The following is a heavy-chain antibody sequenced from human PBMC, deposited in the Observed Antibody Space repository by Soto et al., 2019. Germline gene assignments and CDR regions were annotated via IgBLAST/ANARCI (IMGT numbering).Heavy chain of an antibody. D-gene: IGHD6-19*01. CDR3: ARDFPPIAVAGHFDY. Sequence: QVQLVESGGGVVQPGRSLRLSCAASGFTFSSYAMHWVRQAPGKGLEWVAVISYDGSNKYYADSVKGRFTISRDNSKNTLYLQMNSLRAEDTDVYYCARDFPPIAVAGHFDYWGQGTLVTVSS. V-gene: IGHV3-30-3*01. J-gene: IGHJ4*02. CDR2: ISYDGSNK. CDR1: GFTFSSYA.